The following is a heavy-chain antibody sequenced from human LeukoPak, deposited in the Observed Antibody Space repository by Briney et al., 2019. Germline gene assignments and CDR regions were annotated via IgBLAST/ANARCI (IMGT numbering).Heavy chain of an antibody. CDR2: INHSGST. Sequence: SETLSLTCTVSGDSISSYYWSWIRQPPGKGLEWIGEINHSGSTNYNPSLKSRVTISVDTSKNQFSLKLSSVTAADTAVYYCARGRYYDSSGDLYYFDYWGQGTLVTVSS. CDR3: ARGRYYDSSGDLYYFDY. CDR1: GDSISSYY. D-gene: IGHD3-22*01. J-gene: IGHJ4*02. V-gene: IGHV4-34*01.